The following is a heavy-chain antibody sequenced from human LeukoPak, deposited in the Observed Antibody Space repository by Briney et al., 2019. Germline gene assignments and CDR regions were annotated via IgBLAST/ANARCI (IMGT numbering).Heavy chain of an antibody. D-gene: IGHD3-9*01. Sequence: TGGSLRLSCAASGFTFSSYGMHWVRQAPSKGLEWVAVISYDGSNKYYADSVKGRFTISRDNSKNTLYLQMNSLRAEDTAVYYCAKDRFPPPYDILTGDWGQGTLVTVSS. V-gene: IGHV3-30*18. CDR1: GFTFSSYG. CDR2: ISYDGSNK. CDR3: AKDRFPPPYDILTGD. J-gene: IGHJ4*02.